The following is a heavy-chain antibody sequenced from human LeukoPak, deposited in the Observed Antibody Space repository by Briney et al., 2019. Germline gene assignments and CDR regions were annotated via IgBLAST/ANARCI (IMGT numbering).Heavy chain of an antibody. J-gene: IGHJ3*02. CDR3: ARDGLERDAFDI. V-gene: IGHV3-21*01. CDR2: ISSSSSYI. CDR1: GFTFSSYS. D-gene: IGHD1-1*01. Sequence: GGSLRLSCAASGFTFSSYSMNWVRQAPGKGLEWVSSISSSSSYIYYADPVKGRFTISRDNAKNSLYLQMNSLRAEDTAVYYCARDGLERDAFDIWGQGTMVAVSS.